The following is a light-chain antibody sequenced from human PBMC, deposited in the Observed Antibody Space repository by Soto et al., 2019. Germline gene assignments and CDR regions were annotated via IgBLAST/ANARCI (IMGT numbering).Light chain of an antibody. V-gene: IGKV3-20*01. CDR3: QQYSGLTLT. CDR1: QSVSSNY. CDR2: GAS. J-gene: IGKJ4*01. Sequence: EVVLTQSPGTLYLSPGERVTLSCRASQSVSSNYLAWYQHKPGQAPRLLIFGASNRATGIPDRFSGSGSGTDFTLTISGLEPEDFAVYYCQQYSGLTLTFGGGTKLDI.